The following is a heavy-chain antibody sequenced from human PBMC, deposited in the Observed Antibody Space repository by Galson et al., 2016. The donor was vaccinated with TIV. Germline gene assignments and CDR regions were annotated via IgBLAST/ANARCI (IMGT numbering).Heavy chain of an antibody. CDR2: ISAYNGDT. D-gene: IGHD3-22*01. J-gene: IGHJ4*02. V-gene: IGHV1-18*01. CDR1: GYTFTSFG. CDR3: ARAPPLFHSSWPMDQ. Sequence: SVKVSCKASGYTFTSFGLSWARQAPGQGLEWMGWISAYNGDTYFGQRVQGRVTMTTDTSTSTAYMELRSLRSDDTAVYYCARAPPLFHSSWPMDQWGQGTLVTVSS.